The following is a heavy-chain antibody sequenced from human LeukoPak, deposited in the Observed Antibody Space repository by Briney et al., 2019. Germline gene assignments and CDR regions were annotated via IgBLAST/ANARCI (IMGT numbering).Heavy chain of an antibody. CDR3: ARSTGSSSSWEFDY. V-gene: IGHV5-51*01. CDR2: IYFGDSDP. J-gene: IGHJ4*02. Sequence: HGESLKISCKGSGYSFTSYWIGWVRQMPGKGLEWMGVIYFGDSDPRYSPSFQGQVTISADKSITTAYLQWSSLKASDTAMYYCARSTGSSSSWEFDYWGQGTPVTVSS. CDR1: GYSFTSYW. D-gene: IGHD6-13*01.